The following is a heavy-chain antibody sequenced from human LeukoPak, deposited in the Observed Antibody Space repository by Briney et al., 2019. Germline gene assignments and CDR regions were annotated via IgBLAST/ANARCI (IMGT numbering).Heavy chain of an antibody. CDR1: GGSISSGDYY. CDR3: ARAGGTWYYFDY. J-gene: IGHJ4*02. Sequence: SQTLSLTCTVSGGSISSGDYYWSWIRQPPGKGLEWIGYIYYSGSTYYNSSRKSRLTISVDTSKNQFSLKVSSVTAADTAVYYCARAGGTWYYFDYWGQGTLVTVSS. D-gene: IGHD1-26*01. V-gene: IGHV4-30-4*01. CDR2: IYYSGST.